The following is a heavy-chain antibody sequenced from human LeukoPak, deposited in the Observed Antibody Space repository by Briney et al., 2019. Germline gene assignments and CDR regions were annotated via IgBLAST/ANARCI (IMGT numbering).Heavy chain of an antibody. J-gene: IGHJ5*02. V-gene: IGHV4-38-2*02. Sequence: PSETLSLTCTVSGYSISLGYYWGWIRQPPGKGLEWIGSIYHSVSTYYNPSLKSRGTISVDTSKNQFSLKLNSVTATDTAIYYCARPPGIAAAWFDPWGQGTLVTVSS. D-gene: IGHD6-13*01. CDR3: ARPPGIAAAWFDP. CDR1: GYSISLGYY. CDR2: IYHSVST.